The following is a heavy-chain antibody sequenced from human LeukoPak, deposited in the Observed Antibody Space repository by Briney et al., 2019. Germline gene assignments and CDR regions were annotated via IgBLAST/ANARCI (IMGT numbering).Heavy chain of an antibody. V-gene: IGHV4-34*01. D-gene: IGHD3-10*01. CDR3: ARWGFSFDP. Sequence: PSETLSLTCAVYGGSFSGYYWSWIRQPPGKGLEWIGEINHSGSTNYNPSLKSRVTISVDTSKKQFSLKLSSFTAADGAVYSWARWGFSFDPGGQETLVPFPS. J-gene: IGHJ5*02. CDR1: GGSFSGYY. CDR2: INHSGST.